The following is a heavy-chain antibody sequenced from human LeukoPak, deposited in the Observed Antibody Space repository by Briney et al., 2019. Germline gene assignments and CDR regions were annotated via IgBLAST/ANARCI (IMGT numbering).Heavy chain of an antibody. CDR1: GYSFTSYW. CDR3: ARHSGSRHRYYYYGMDV. CDR2: IYPGDSDT. V-gene: IGHV5-51*01. D-gene: IGHD6-13*01. J-gene: IGHJ6*02. Sequence: NRGESLKISCKGSGYSFTSYWIGWVRQMPGKGLEWMGIIYPGDSDTRYSPSFQGQVTISADKSISTAYLQWSSLKASDTAMYYCARHSGSRHRYYYYGMDVWGQGTTVTVSS.